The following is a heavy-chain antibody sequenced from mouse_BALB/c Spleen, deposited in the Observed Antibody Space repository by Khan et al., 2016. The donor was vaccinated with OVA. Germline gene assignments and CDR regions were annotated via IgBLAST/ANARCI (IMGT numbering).Heavy chain of an antibody. V-gene: IGHV3-2*02. Sequence: EVHLQESGPGLVKPSQSLSLTCTFTGNSITSDYAWNWIRQFPGNKLEWMGYISSTGSPSYNPSLKSRISITRDTSKNQFFLQLKSVTTEDTATYYCARSLYYSYGYALDCWGRGTSVTVSS. J-gene: IGHJ4*01. CDR3: ARSLYYSYGYALDC. CDR2: ISSTGSP. CDR1: GNSITSDYA. D-gene: IGHD2-14*01.